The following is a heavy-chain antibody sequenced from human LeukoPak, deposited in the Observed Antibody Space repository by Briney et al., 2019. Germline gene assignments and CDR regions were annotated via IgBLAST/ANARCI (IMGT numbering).Heavy chain of an antibody. Sequence: SETLSLTCTVSGGSINSSGYYWGWIRQPPGKGLEWIGSIYSSGSTYYNMSLESRVTISVDTSKNQFSLKLSSVTAADTAVYYCAREVGAPWGYFDSWGQGMLVTVSS. CDR3: AREVGAPWGYFDS. CDR1: GGSINSSGYY. J-gene: IGHJ4*02. V-gene: IGHV4-39*01. D-gene: IGHD1-26*01. CDR2: IYSSGST.